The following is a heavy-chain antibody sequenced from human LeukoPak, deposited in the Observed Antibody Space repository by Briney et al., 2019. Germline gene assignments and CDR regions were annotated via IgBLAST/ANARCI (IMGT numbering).Heavy chain of an antibody. D-gene: IGHD6-13*01. J-gene: IGHJ4*02. Sequence: GGSLRPSCAASGFTFSSYWMSWVRQAPGKGLEWVANIKQDGSEKYYVDSVKGRFTISRDNAKNSLYLQMNSLRAEGTAVYYCARDSSSWYKYYFDYWGQGTLVTVSS. CDR2: IKQDGSEK. CDR1: GFTFSSYW. CDR3: ARDSSSWYKYYFDY. V-gene: IGHV3-7*03.